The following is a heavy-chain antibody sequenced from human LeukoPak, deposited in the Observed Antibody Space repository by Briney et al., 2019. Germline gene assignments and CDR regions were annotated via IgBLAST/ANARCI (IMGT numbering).Heavy chain of an antibody. CDR3: ARVSDTGYSSSWDHFDY. D-gene: IGHD6-13*01. J-gene: IGHJ4*02. V-gene: IGHV5-51*01. CDR1: GYSFTSYW. CDR2: IYSGDSDT. Sequence: GESLKISCKGSGYSFTSYWIGWVRQLPGKGLEWRGIIYSGDSDTRYSPSFQGEVTISADKSISTAYLQWSSLKASDTAMYYCARVSDTGYSSSWDHFDYWGQGTLVTVSS.